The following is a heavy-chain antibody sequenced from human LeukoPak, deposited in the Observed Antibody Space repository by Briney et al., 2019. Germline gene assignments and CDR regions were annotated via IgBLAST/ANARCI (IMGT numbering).Heavy chain of an antibody. CDR3: ARVESGYGDYLHTALAEYFQH. Sequence: SETLSLTCTVSGGSISSYYWSWIRQPPGKGLEWIGYIYYSGSTNYNPSLKSRVTISVDTSKNQFSVKLSSVTAADTAAYYCARVESGYGDYLHTALAEYFQHWGQGTLVTVSS. CDR2: IYYSGST. V-gene: IGHV4-59*01. J-gene: IGHJ1*01. CDR1: GGSISSYY. D-gene: IGHD4-17*01.